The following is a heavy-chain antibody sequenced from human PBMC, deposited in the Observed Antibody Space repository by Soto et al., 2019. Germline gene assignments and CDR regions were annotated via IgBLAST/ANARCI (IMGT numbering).Heavy chain of an antibody. D-gene: IGHD6-13*01. Sequence: ETLSLTCAVYGGSFSGYYWSWIRQPPGKGLEWIGEINHSGSTNYNPSLKSRVTISVDTSKNQFSLKLSSVTAADTAVYYCARRRIAARQNNWFDPWGQGTLVTVSS. CDR2: INHSGST. CDR3: ARRRIAARQNNWFDP. J-gene: IGHJ5*02. V-gene: IGHV4-34*01. CDR1: GGSFSGYY.